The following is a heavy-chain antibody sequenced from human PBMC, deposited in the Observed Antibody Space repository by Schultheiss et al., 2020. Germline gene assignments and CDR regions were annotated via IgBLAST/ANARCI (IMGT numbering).Heavy chain of an antibody. CDR3: TTDIGLVVVAAYPDAFDI. J-gene: IGHJ3*02. V-gene: IGHV3-11*01. CDR2: ISSSGSTI. Sequence: GGSLRLSCAASGFTFSDYYMSWIRQAPGKGLEWVSYISSSGSTIYYADSVKGRFTISRDDSKNTLYLQMNSLKTEDTAVYYCTTDIGLVVVAAYPDAFDIWGQGTMVTVSS. D-gene: IGHD2-15*01. CDR1: GFTFSDYY.